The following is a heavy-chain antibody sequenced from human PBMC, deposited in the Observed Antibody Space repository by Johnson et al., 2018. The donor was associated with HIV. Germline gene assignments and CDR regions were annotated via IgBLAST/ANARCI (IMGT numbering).Heavy chain of an antibody. CDR2: IHSDETDT. CDR3: ASLGGSNSLDI. D-gene: IGHD1-26*01. J-gene: IGHJ3*02. V-gene: IGHV3-74*02. Sequence: VQLVESGGGLVQPGGSLRLSCAASGFTFDYYWMHWVRQAPGKGLVWVSHIHSDETDTTYADSVKGRFPISRDNARNTLYLQIKSLRAEDTAVYYCASLGGSNSLDIWGQGTMVTVSS. CDR1: GFTFDYYW.